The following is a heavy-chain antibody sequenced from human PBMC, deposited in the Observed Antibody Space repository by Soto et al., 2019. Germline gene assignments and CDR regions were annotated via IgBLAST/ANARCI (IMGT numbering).Heavy chain of an antibody. CDR1: GGSFRGYY. Sequence: PSGSMALACAVYGGSFRGYYGSWIRQPPGKGLEWIGEINHSGSTNYNPSLKSRVTISVDTSKNQFSLKLSSVTAADTAVYYCASAEGMVRGGYYYYGMDVWGQGTTVTVSS. CDR2: INHSGST. J-gene: IGHJ6*02. D-gene: IGHD3-10*01. V-gene: IGHV4-34*01. CDR3: ASAEGMVRGGYYYYGMDV.